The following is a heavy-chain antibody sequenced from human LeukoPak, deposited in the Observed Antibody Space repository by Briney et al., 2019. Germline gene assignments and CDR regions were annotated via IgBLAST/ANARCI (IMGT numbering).Heavy chain of an antibody. CDR2: VSGSGDST. V-gene: IGHV3-23*01. J-gene: IGHJ4*02. CDR3: ATYIGAIGY. D-gene: IGHD1-26*01. CDR1: GFTFNNYV. Sequence: PGGSLRLSCAASGFTFNNYVMSWVRRAPGEGLEWVSFVSGSGDSTYYADSVKGRVTISRDNTKNTLYLQMNSLRVDDTAVYYRATYIGAIGYWGQGTLVTVSS.